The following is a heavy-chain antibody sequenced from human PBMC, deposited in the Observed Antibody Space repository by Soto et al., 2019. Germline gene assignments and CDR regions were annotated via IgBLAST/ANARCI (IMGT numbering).Heavy chain of an antibody. CDR1: GGSISSSSYY. D-gene: IGHD6-19*01. CDR3: ARLSSGWPPSYYYYMDV. J-gene: IGHJ6*03. V-gene: IGHV4-39*01. CDR2: IYYSGST. Sequence: SETLSLTCTVSGGSISSSSYYWGWIRQPPGKGLEWIGSIYYSGSTYYNPSLKSRVTISVDTSKNQFSLKLSSVTAADTAVYYCARLSSGWPPSYYYYMDVRGKGTTVTVSS.